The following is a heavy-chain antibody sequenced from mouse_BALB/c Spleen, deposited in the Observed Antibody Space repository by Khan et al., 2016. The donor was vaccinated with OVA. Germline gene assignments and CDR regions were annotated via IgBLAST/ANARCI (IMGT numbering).Heavy chain of an antibody. CDR3: TRNGFGNYESWDY. CDR1: GYTFTSYW. V-gene: IGHV1-5*01. D-gene: IGHD2-1*01. Sequence: VQLQQSGTVLARPGASVKMSCKASGYTFTSYWMHWVKQRPGQGLEWIGAIYPGNSDINYNQKFKGKAKLTAVTYTRPDYMALNSLTNEDSSVYFCTRNGFGNYESWDYWGQGTTLTVSS. J-gene: IGHJ2*01. CDR2: IYPGNSDI.